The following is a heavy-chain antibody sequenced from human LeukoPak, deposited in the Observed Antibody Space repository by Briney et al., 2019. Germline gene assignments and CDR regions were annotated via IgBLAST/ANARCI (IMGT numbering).Heavy chain of an antibody. D-gene: IGHD1-26*01. CDR2: IYYSGST. CDR1: GGSISSYY. J-gene: IGHJ5*02. V-gene: IGHV4-59*01. Sequence: SETLSLTCTVSGGSISSYYWSWIRRPPGKGLEWIGYIYYSGSTKYNPSLKSRVTISVDMSKNQFSLKLSSVTAADTAVYYCARGGPVGSWFDPWGQGTLVGVSS. CDR3: ARGGPVGSWFDP.